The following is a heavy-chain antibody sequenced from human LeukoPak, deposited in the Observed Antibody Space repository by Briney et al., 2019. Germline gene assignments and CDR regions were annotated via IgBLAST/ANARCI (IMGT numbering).Heavy chain of an antibody. J-gene: IGHJ4*02. CDR2: MFHSGST. D-gene: IGHD4-17*01. Sequence: SETLSLTCTVSGYSISSGHYWAWIRQSPEKGLECIATMFHSGSTYYNPSLKSRVTTSVDTSKNEFSLNLSSVTAADTAVYYCARAGTNLGDHDYWGQGTLVTVSS. V-gene: IGHV4-38-2*02. CDR1: GYSISSGHY. CDR3: ARAGTNLGDHDY.